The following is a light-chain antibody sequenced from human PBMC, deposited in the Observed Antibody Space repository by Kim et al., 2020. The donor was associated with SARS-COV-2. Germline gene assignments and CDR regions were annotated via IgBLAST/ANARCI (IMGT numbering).Light chain of an antibody. V-gene: IGLV3-19*01. CDR2: GKN. CDR3: NSRDSSGNHLV. Sequence: SSELTQDPAVSVALGQTVRITCQGDSLRSYYASWYQQKPGQAPVLVIYGKNNRPSGIPDRFSGSSSGNTASLTITGAQAEDEADYYCNSRDSSGNHLVFGGETQLSGL. CDR1: SLRSYY. J-gene: IGLJ3*02.